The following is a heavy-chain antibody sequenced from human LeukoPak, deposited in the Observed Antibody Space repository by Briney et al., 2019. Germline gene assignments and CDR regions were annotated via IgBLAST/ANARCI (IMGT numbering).Heavy chain of an antibody. D-gene: IGHD3-10*01. CDR2: IYTGGNT. J-gene: IGHJ5*02. V-gene: IGHV4-4*07. CDR1: GVSINSYF. Sequence: SETLSLTCTVSGVSINSYFWSWIRQPAGKGLEWIGHIYTGGNTDYNPSLKSRVTMSVDMSKNQFFLRLSLVTAADTAAYYCARDLGPVRSGWFGPWGQGTLVTVSS. CDR3: ARDLGPVRSGWFGP.